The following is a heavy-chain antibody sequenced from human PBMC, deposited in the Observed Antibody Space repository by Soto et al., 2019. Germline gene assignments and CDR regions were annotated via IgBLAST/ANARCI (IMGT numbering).Heavy chain of an antibody. CDR3: ATDYGSGAKDAFDI. J-gene: IGHJ3*02. D-gene: IGHD3-10*01. Sequence: GASVKVSCKVSGYTLTELSMHWVRQAPGKGLEWMGGFDPEDGETIYAQKFQGRVTMTEDTSTDTAYTELSSLRSEDTAVYYCATDYGSGAKDAFDIWGQGTMVTVSS. CDR1: GYTLTELS. V-gene: IGHV1-24*01. CDR2: FDPEDGET.